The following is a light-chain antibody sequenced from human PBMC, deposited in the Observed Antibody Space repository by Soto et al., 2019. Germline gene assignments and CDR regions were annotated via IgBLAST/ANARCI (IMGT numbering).Light chain of an antibody. V-gene: IGKV1-33*01. J-gene: IGKJ3*01. CDR2: AAS. CDR1: HDIRDY. CDR3: HQYDSLPQT. Sequence: IQITHSPSSLSASVGDRVTLTFQASHDIRDYLNWYQQKPGKPPKLLIYAASNLQTGVPSRFSGSGSGTDFTLTISSMQPEDFAKYFCHQYDSLPQTFGPGTKVDIK.